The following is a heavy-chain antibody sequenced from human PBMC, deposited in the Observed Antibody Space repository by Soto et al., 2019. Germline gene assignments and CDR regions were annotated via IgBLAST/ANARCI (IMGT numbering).Heavy chain of an antibody. CDR2: IWYDGSKT. CDR3: ARDYNHYFDY. CDR1: GFTFSYFG. D-gene: IGHD1-1*01. J-gene: IGHJ4*02. Sequence: QVQLVESGGGVVQPGRSLRLSCATSGFTFSYFGIHWVRQAPGKGLEWVAVIWYDGSKTYYADSVKGRFTISRDNSKNTMFLQTNSLRAEDTAVYYCARDYNHYFDYWGQGTLVTVSS. V-gene: IGHV3-33*01.